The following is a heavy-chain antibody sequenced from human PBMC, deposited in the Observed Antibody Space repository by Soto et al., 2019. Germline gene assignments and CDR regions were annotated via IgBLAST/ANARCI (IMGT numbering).Heavy chain of an antibody. CDR3: ARSHYTYGLVIDY. V-gene: IGHV4-39*01. CDR2: VYSTGST. J-gene: IGHJ4*02. CDR1: GDTIIAIGGY. D-gene: IGHD2-8*01. Sequence: PLETLRLPYSVSGDTIIAIGGYWGLIRQPPGKGLQWIGNVYSTGSTFSHPSLTSRVFISVDTSKNKFSLRLTSVTAADTAVYYCARSHYTYGLVIDYWGPGIMVTVSS.